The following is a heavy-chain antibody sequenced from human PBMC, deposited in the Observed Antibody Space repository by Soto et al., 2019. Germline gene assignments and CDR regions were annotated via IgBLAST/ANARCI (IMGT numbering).Heavy chain of an antibody. J-gene: IGHJ5*02. Sequence: QVQLQESGPGLVKPSQTLSLTCTVSGGSISSSGYYWSWIRQHPGKGLEWIGYIYYSGNTYYNPSITSRFPISVDTSNNQSSLKLSSVTAADTAVYYCARLDGYNSNLDPCGQGTLVTVSS. D-gene: IGHD5-12*01. CDR1: GGSISSSGYY. CDR3: ARLDGYNSNLDP. CDR2: IYYSGNT. V-gene: IGHV4-31*03.